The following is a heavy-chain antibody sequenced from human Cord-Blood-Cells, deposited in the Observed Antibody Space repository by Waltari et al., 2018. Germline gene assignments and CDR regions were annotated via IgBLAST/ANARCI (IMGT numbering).Heavy chain of an antibody. CDR2: INNRGST. CDR3: ARASSLYCSSTSCYDAFDI. D-gene: IGHD2-2*01. CDR1: GGSFSGYY. J-gene: IGHJ3*02. V-gene: IGHV4-34*01. Sequence: QVQLQQWGAGLLKPSETLSLTCAVYGGSFSGYYWRWIRQPPGQGLEWIGEINNRGSTNYNPSLKSRVTISVDTSKNQFSLKLSSVTAADTAVYYCARASSLYCSSTSCYDAFDIWGQGTMVTVSS.